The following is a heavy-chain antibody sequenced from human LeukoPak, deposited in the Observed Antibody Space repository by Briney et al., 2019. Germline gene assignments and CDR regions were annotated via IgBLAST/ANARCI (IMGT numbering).Heavy chain of an antibody. D-gene: IGHD1-7*01. CDR2: INQRGST. Sequence: PSETLSLTCDVYGGSLSGFYWTWIRQPPGEGLEWIGEINQRGSTNYNPSLKSRVTTSVDTSKNQFPLKLTSVTAADTAVYYCARNGITGTTDWFDPWGQGILVTVSS. J-gene: IGHJ5*02. V-gene: IGHV4-34*01. CDR1: GGSLSGFY. CDR3: ARNGITGTTDWFDP.